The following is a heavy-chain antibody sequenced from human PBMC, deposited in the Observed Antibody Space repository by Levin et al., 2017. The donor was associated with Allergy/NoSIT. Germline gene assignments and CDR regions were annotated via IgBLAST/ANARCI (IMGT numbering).Heavy chain of an antibody. V-gene: IGHV3-13*01. D-gene: IGHD6-19*01. CDR1: GFTFSTYG. CDR2: IGSAGDT. Sequence: LSLTCAASGFTFSTYGMDWVRPATGKGLEWVSHIGSAGDTWYPDSVKGRFTISRENAKNSLYLQMNSLRAGDTAVYYCARDSGSGLDYWGQGTLVTVSS. J-gene: IGHJ4*02. CDR3: ARDSGSGLDY.